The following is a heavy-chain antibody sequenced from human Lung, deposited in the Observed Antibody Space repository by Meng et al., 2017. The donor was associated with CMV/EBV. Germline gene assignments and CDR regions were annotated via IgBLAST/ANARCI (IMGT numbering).Heavy chain of an antibody. V-gene: IGHV3-53*01. CDR3: ARPLAIRPMLGYYYGLDV. D-gene: IGHD6-6*01. CDR2: IYSADRA. CDR1: GFTVTDNY. Sequence: GGSLRLXCAASGFTVTDNYMIWVRQAPGKGLEWVSVIYSADRAYYADSVRGRFTISRDISKNTVYLQMLNLRAEDAAMYYCARPLAIRPMLGYYYGLDVCGQRTTVTVSS. J-gene: IGHJ6*02.